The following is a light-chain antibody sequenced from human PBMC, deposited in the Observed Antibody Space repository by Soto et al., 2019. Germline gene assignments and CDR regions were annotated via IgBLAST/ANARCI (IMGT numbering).Light chain of an antibody. V-gene: IGKV1-9*01. J-gene: IGKJ3*01. CDR3: QQLNSYLFT. CDR1: QGISSY. Sequence: DIQLTQSPSFLSASVGDRVTITCRASQGISSYLAWYQQKQGKAPKLLIYAASTLQSGVPSRFSGSRSGTEFTLTICSLEPEDFATYYCQQLNSYLFTFGPGTKVDIK. CDR2: AAS.